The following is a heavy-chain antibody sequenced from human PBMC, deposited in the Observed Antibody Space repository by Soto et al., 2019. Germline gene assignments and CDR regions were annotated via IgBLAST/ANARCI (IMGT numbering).Heavy chain of an antibody. CDR2: IYYSGST. CDR1: GGSISSSSYY. CDR3: ARHGTLLIDY. Sequence: SETLSLTCTVSGGSISSSSYYWGWIRQPPGKGLEWIGRIYYSGSTYYNPSLKSRVTISVDTSKNHFSLKLSSVTAADTAVYYCARHGTLLIDYWGQGTLVTVSS. V-gene: IGHV4-39*01. D-gene: IGHD1-26*01. J-gene: IGHJ4*02.